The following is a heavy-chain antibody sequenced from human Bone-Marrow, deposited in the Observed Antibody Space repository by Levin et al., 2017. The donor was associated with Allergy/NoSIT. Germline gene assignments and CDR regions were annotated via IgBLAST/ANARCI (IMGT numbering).Heavy chain of an antibody. D-gene: IGHD2-2*01. Sequence: SETLSLTCTVSGGSISSSSYYWGWIRQPPGKGLEWIGSIYYSGSTYYNPSLKSRVTISVDTSKNQFSLKLSSVTAADTAVYYCARHSLVVPAAATENWFDPWGQGTLVTVSS. V-gene: IGHV4-39*01. J-gene: IGHJ5*02. CDR3: ARHSLVVPAAATENWFDP. CDR2: IYYSGST. CDR1: GGSISSSSYY.